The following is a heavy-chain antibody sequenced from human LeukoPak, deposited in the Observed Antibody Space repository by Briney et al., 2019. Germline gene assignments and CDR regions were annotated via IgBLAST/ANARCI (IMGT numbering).Heavy chain of an antibody. CDR1: GYTFTSYG. CDR2: ISAYNGNT. Sequence: ASVKVSCKASGYTFTSYGISWVRQAPGQGLEWMGWISAYNGNTNYAQELQGRVTMTTDTSTSTAYMELRSLRSDDTAVYYCARVRYCSGGSCRLSYFQHWGQGTLVTVSS. D-gene: IGHD2-15*01. V-gene: IGHV1-18*01. J-gene: IGHJ1*01. CDR3: ARVRYCSGGSCRLSYFQH.